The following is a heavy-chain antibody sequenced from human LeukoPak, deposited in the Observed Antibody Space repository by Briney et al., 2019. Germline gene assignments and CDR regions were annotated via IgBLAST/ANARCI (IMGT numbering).Heavy chain of an antibody. Sequence: ASVKVSCKASGYTFTSYGISWVRQAPGQGLEWMGWISAYNGNTNYAQKLQGRVTMTTDTSTSTAYMELRSLRSDDTAVYYCAREGPNTYYYYYYMDVWGKGTTVTVSS. J-gene: IGHJ6*03. D-gene: IGHD4/OR15-4a*01. CDR2: ISAYNGNT. CDR3: AREGPNTYYYYYYMDV. V-gene: IGHV1-18*01. CDR1: GYTFTSYG.